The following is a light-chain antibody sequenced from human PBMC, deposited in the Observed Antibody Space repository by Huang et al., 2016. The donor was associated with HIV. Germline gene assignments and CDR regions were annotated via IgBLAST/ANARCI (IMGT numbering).Light chain of an antibody. V-gene: IGKV3-15*01. Sequence: EIVMTQCPATLSVSPGETATLSCRASQGVAANLAWYQQKPGQAPRLLIYGASTRATGIPARFSGSGSGTEFTLTISSLQSEDFAVYYCQQDNTWPLTFGGGTKVEIK. CDR2: GAS. CDR1: QGVAAN. CDR3: QQDNTWPLT. J-gene: IGKJ4*01.